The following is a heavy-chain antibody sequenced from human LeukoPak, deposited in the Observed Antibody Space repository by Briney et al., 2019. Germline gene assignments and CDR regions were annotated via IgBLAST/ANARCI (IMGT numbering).Heavy chain of an antibody. D-gene: IGHD5-18*01. J-gene: IGHJ6*02. V-gene: IGHV1-46*01. CDR2: INPSGGST. CDR3: ARDGTLRVIQLWSYYYYGMDV. CDR1: GYTFTSYY. Sequence: ASVKVSCEASGYTFTSYYMHWVRQAPGQGLEWMGIINPSGGSTSYAQKFQGRVTMTRDTSTSTVYMELSSLRSEDTAVYYCARDGTLRVIQLWSYYYYGMDVWGQGTTVTVSS.